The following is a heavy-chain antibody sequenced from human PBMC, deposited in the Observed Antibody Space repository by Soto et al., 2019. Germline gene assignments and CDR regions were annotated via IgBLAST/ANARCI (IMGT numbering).Heavy chain of an antibody. CDR3: ARSRPHSSGYYYYGMDV. J-gene: IGHJ6*02. V-gene: IGHV5-10-1*01. CDR1: GYSFTSYW. D-gene: IGHD6-19*01. Sequence: GESLKISCKGSGYSFTSYWISLVLQMPGKGLEWMGRIDPSDSYTNYSPSFQDHVTISADKSISTAYLQWSSLKASDTAMYYCARSRPHSSGYYYYGMDVWGQGTTVTVSS. CDR2: IDPSDSYT.